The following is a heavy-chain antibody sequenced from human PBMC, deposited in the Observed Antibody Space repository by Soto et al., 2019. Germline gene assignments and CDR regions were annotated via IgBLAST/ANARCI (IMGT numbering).Heavy chain of an antibody. CDR1: GASIRGFY. J-gene: IGHJ4*02. Sequence: KPSETLSLTCTVSGASIRGFYWSWIRQSPGKGLEWIGSIYYGGTTYYNPSLRSRLAISIDTSKNQFSLRLSSVTAADTALYYCARGWYYFDVWGQGSLVTVSS. CDR3: ARGWYYFDV. D-gene: IGHD2-15*01. V-gene: IGHV4-38-2*02. CDR2: IYYGGTT.